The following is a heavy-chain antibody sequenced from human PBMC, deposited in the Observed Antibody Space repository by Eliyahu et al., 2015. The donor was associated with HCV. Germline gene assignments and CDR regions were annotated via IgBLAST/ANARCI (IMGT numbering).Heavy chain of an antibody. V-gene: IGHV3-23*04. CDR1: GFXFRNYA. Sequence: EVQLVESGGGLTHPGEXLRXSXAXXGFXFRNYAMSWVRQAPGKGLGWVSSISGTGRVTYYADPVKGRFTISRDNSQNTVSLQMSSLRVEDTAIYYCAKDRGVGGSLNWGQGTLVIVTS. CDR2: ISGTGRVT. CDR3: AKDRGVGGSLN. J-gene: IGHJ4*02. D-gene: IGHD4-23*01.